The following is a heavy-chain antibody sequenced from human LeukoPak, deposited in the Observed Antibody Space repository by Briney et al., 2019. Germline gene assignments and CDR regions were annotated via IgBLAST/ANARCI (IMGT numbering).Heavy chain of an antibody. J-gene: IGHJ4*02. Sequence: PGGSLRLSCAASGFTFSSYAMSWVRQAPGKGLEWIGEINHSGSTNYNPSLKSRVTISVDTSKNQFSLKLSSVTAADTAVYYCARGTYRGDEIDYWGQGTLVTVSS. CDR3: ARGTYRGDEIDY. V-gene: IGHV4-34*01. D-gene: IGHD1-26*01. CDR1: GFTFSSYA. CDR2: INHSGST.